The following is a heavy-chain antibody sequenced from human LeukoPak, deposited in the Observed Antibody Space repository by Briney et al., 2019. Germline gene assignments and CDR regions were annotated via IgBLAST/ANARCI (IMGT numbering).Heavy chain of an antibody. CDR2: ISYDGSNK. V-gene: IGHV3-30-3*01. Sequence: GGSLRLSCAASGFTFSSYAMHWVRQAPGKGLEWVAVISYDGSNKYYADSVKGRFTISRDNSKNKLYLQMNSLRAEDTAVYYCARSYSSSSPPLDYWGQGTLVTVSS. CDR3: ARSYSSSSPPLDY. CDR1: GFTFSSYA. D-gene: IGHD6-6*01. J-gene: IGHJ4*02.